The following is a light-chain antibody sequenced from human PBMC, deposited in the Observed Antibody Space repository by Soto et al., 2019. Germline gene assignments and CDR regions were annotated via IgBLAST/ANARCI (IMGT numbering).Light chain of an antibody. Sequence: EIVMTQSPATLSVSPGETATLSCRASQSVAFHLAWYQQKPGQGPRLLIYGAFTRATGIPARFSGSGSGTEFTLTISSMQSEDFAVYYCNQYKKWPPLTFGGGTKEEIK. J-gene: IGKJ4*01. CDR2: GAF. V-gene: IGKV3-15*01. CDR1: QSVAFH. CDR3: NQYKKWPPLT.